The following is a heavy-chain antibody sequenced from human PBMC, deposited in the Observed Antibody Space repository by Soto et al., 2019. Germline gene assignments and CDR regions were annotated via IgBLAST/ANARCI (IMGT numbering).Heavy chain of an antibody. Sequence: SETLSLTCTVSGGSISSYYWSWIRQPPGKGLEWIGYINHRGSTNYNPSLKSRVTMSVDTSKNQFSLTLNSVTAADTATYYCARGGISHWAYFYYMDVWDRGTTVTV. V-gene: IGHV4-59*04. CDR3: ARGGISHWAYFYYMDV. CDR1: GGSISSYY. CDR2: INHRGST. J-gene: IGHJ6*03. D-gene: IGHD2-21*01.